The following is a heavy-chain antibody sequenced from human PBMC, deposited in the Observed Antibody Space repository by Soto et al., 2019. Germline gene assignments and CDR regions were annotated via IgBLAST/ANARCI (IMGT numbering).Heavy chain of an antibody. J-gene: IGHJ5*02. CDR1: GCTFISQS. Sequence: GGAVIRSYSSWGCTFISQSTNSVNQSTRKGLEWVSSISSSSSYIYYADSVKGRFTISRDNAKNSLYLQMNSLRAEDTAVYYCARVVATANNWFDPWGQGTLVTVSS. V-gene: IGHV3-21*01. D-gene: IGHD2-15*01. CDR3: ARVVATANNWFDP. CDR2: ISSSSSYI.